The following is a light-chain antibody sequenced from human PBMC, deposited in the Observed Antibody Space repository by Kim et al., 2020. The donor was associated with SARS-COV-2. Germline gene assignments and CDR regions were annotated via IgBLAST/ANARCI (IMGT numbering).Light chain of an antibody. CDR3: AVWDDSLNGPV. J-gene: IGLJ3*02. V-gene: IGLV1-44*01. CDR2: SNN. Sequence: QSVLTQPPSASGTPGQRVTISCSGSSSNIGSNTVNWYQQVPKTAPKLLIYSNNQRPSGVPDRFSGSKSGTSASLAISGLQSEDEADYYCAVWDDSLNGPVFGGGTKVTVL. CDR1: SSNIGSNT.